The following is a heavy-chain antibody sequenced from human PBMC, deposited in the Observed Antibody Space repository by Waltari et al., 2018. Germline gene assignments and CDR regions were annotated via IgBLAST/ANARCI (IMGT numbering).Heavy chain of an antibody. CDR2: INQDGSGE. J-gene: IGHJ4*02. V-gene: IGHV3-7*04. CDR1: GFTFSNFW. CDR3: QRGDY. Sequence: EVQLVESGGGLVQPGGSLRLSCAASGFTFSNFWMSWARQAPGKGLEWVANINQDGSGEYYVDSVKGRFTISRDNAKNSLYLQMNRLRVEDTAVYYCQRGDYWGQGTLVTVSS.